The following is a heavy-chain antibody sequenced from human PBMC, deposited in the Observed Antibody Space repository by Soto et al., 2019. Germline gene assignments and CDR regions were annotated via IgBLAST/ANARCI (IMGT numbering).Heavy chain of an antibody. CDR3: DHPRGYGVFDANDF. CDR1: GFTFSTYA. D-gene: IGHD1-1*01. CDR2: LSAGGGST. Sequence: GGSLRLSCAASGFTFSTYAMSWVRQAPGKGLEWVSALSAGGGSTYYADSVKGRFIISRDNSINMLYLQMNSLRTADTSVYYCDHPRGYGVFDANDFWGLGAMVTVSS. V-gene: IGHV3-23*01. J-gene: IGHJ3*01.